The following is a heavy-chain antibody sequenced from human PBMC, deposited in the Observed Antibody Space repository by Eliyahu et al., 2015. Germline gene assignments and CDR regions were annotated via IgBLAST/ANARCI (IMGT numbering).Heavy chain of an antibody. Sequence: EVQLVESGGXLVQPGRSLXLXCXASGXTFDDYAMHWVRQAPGKGLEWVSGISWNSGSIGYADSVKGRFTISRDNAKNSLYLQMNSLRAEDTALYYCAKDYRIDPTGAFDIWGQGTMVTVSS. V-gene: IGHV3-9*01. CDR2: ISWNSGSI. CDR3: AKDYRIDPTGAFDI. J-gene: IGHJ3*02. CDR1: GXTFDDYA. D-gene: IGHD1-14*01.